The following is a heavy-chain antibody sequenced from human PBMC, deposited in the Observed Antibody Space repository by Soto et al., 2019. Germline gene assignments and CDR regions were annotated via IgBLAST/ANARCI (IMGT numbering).Heavy chain of an antibody. J-gene: IGHJ4*02. D-gene: IGHD3-22*01. CDR1: GGSISSGGYY. Sequence: QVQLQESGPGLVKPSQTLSLTCTVSGGSISSGGYYWSWIRQHPGKGLEWIGYIYYSGSTYYNPSLKSRVTISVDTSKNQFSLKLSSVTAADTSVYYCARGYDSSGRFDYWGQGTLVTVSS. V-gene: IGHV4-31*03. CDR3: ARGYDSSGRFDY. CDR2: IYYSGST.